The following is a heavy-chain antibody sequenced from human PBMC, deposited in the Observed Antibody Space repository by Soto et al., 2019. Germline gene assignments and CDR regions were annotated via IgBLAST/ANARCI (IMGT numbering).Heavy chain of an antibody. CDR2: ISAYNGNT. D-gene: IGHD3-22*01. CDR3: ARDWGSYYYDSSGRPYDY. J-gene: IGHJ4*02. Sequence: ASVNVSCKASGYTFTSYGISWVRQAPGQGLEWMGWISAYNGNTNYAQKLQGRVTMTTDTSTSTAYMELRSLRSDDTAVYYCARDWGSYYYDSSGRPYDYWGQGTLVTVSS. CDR1: GYTFTSYG. V-gene: IGHV1-18*04.